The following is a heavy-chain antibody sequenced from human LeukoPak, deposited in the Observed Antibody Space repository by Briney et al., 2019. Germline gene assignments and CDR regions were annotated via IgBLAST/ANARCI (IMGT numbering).Heavy chain of an antibody. Sequence: GGSLRLSCAASGFTFSNYWMTWVRQAPGKGLEWVANIKQDGREKYYADSVRGRFTISRDDGKKSLYLQMDSLRVDDTAVYYCAGERPSSSWYDFWGQGTLVTVSS. CDR1: GFTFSNYW. D-gene: IGHD6-13*01. V-gene: IGHV3-7*01. J-gene: IGHJ5*01. CDR2: IKQDGREK. CDR3: AGERPSSSWYDF.